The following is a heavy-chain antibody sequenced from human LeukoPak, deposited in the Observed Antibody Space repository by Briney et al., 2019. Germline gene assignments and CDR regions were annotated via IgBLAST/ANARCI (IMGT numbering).Heavy chain of an antibody. CDR2: IYYSGST. V-gene: IGHV4-39*01. J-gene: IGHJ5*02. Sequence: PSETLSLTCTVSGGSISSSSYYWGWIRQPPGKGLEWIGSIYYSGSTYYNPSLKSRVTISVDTSKNQFSLKLSSVTAADTAVYYCARRVGDRTNWFDPWGQGTLVTVSS. CDR3: ARRVGDRTNWFDP. CDR1: GGSISSSSYY. D-gene: IGHD4-17*01.